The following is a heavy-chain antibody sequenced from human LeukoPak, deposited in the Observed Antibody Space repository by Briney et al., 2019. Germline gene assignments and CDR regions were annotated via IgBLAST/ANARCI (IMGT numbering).Heavy chain of an antibody. Sequence: GGSLRLSCAASGFSLSTYWMSWVRQAPGKGLEWVANINQDGSEKYYVDSVKGRFTVSRDNAKNSLYLQVNNLRAEDTAVYYCARGPSSNWSGLDFWGQGTLLTVSS. J-gene: IGHJ4*02. CDR2: INQDGSEK. CDR1: GFSLSTYW. V-gene: IGHV3-7*01. CDR3: ARGPSSNWSGLDF. D-gene: IGHD6-13*01.